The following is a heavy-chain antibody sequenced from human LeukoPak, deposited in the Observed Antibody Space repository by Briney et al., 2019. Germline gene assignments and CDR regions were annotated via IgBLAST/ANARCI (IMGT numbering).Heavy chain of an antibody. J-gene: IGHJ5*02. CDR2: INPNSGGT. V-gene: IGHV1-2*04. Sequence: ASVKVSCKASGYTFTGYYMHWVRQAPGQGLEWMGWINPNSGGTNYAQKFQGWVTMTRDTSISTAYMELSRLRSDDTAVYYCARDAAGSGRNPEGLNWFDPWGQGTLVSVSS. D-gene: IGHD3-10*01. CDR3: ARDAAGSGRNPEGLNWFDP. CDR1: GYTFTGYY.